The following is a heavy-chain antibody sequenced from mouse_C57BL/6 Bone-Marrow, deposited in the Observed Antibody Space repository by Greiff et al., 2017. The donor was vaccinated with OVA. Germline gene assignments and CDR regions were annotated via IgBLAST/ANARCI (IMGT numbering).Heavy chain of an antibody. V-gene: IGHV3-3*01. D-gene: IGHD1-1*01. CDR2: TFYSGIT. Sequence: EVQGVESGPSLVRPSQTLSLTCTVTGFSINSDCYWIWIRQFPGNKLEYIGYTFYSGITYYNPSLDSRTYITRDTSKNQFSLKLSSVTTEDTATYYCARGYYYGSSYVAYWGQGTLVTVSA. CDR3: ARGYYYGSSYVAY. CDR1: GFSINSDCY. J-gene: IGHJ3*01.